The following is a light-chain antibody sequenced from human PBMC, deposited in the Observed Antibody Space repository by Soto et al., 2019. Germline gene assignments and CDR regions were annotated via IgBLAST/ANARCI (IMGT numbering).Light chain of an antibody. J-gene: IGLJ3*02. V-gene: IGLV1-47*01. Sequence: QAVVSQPPSASGTPGQRVTISCSGSISNVGSNYVYWYQQLPGTAPKLLIYRDNQRPSGVPDRCSASKSGTSAYLAISGLXSEDEAVYYCAACDDTLSGXWVFGGGT. CDR3: AACDDTLSGXWV. CDR1: ISNVGSNY. CDR2: RDN.